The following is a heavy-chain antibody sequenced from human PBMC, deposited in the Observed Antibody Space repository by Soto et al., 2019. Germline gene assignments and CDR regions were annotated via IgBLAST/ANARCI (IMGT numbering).Heavy chain of an antibody. D-gene: IGHD1-1*01. Sequence: GGSLRLSCAASGFTFSSYAMSWVRQAPGKGLEWVSAISGGGGGTYYAGSVKSRFTISRDNSKNTLYLQMNSLRAEDTAVYYCAKALIQLEPLGHAFDIWGQGTMVTVSS. CDR2: ISGGGGGT. CDR1: GFTFSSYA. J-gene: IGHJ3*02. V-gene: IGHV3-23*01. CDR3: AKALIQLEPLGHAFDI.